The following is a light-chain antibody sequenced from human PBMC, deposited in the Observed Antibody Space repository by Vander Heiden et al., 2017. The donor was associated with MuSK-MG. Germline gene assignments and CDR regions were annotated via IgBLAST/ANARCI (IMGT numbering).Light chain of an antibody. CDR3: QQDNNWPRT. CDR2: GAS. J-gene: IGKJ1*01. CDR1: QSVSSN. Sequence: EIVMTQSPATLSVSPGERATLSCRASQSVSSNLAWYQQKPGQAPRLLIYGASTRATGIPARFSGSGSGTDFTLTIISLQSEDFAVYYCQQDNNWPRTFGQGTKVEIK. V-gene: IGKV3-15*01.